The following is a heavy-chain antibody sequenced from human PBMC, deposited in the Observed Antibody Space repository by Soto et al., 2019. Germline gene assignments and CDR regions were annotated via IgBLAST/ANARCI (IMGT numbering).Heavy chain of an antibody. CDR2: ISSSSSYI. V-gene: IGHV3-21*01. CDR3: ARALYYDFWSGYYPFDY. CDR1: GFTFSSYS. J-gene: IGHJ4*02. D-gene: IGHD3-3*01. Sequence: GGSLRLSCAASGFTFSSYSMNWVRQAPGKGLEWVSSISSSSSYIYYADSVKGRFTISRDNAKNSLYLQMNSLRAEDTAVYYCARALYYDFWSGYYPFDYWGQGTLVTVSS.